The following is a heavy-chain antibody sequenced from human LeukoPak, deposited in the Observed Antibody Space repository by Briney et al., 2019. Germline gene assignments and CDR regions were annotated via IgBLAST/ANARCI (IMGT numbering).Heavy chain of an antibody. Sequence: PSETLSLTCAVYGGSFSGYYWSWIRQPPGKGLEWIGEINHSGSTNYNPSLKSRVTISVDTSKNQFSLKLSSVTAEDTAVYYCARGRYYYGSGSLDYWGQGTLVTVSS. V-gene: IGHV4-34*01. CDR3: ARGRYYYGSGSLDY. CDR2: INHSGST. CDR1: GGSFSGYY. D-gene: IGHD3-10*01. J-gene: IGHJ4*02.